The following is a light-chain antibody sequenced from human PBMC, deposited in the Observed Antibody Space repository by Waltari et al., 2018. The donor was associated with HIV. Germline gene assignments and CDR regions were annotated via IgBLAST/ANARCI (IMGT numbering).Light chain of an antibody. J-gene: IGLJ2*01. Sequence: SYELTQPPPLSVSPEQTARITCSGDAFPKHYAYWYQQKPGQAPVLIIYKDTERPSGIPERFSGSNSGTIATLTISGVQAEDEAAYYCQSADSSGIYEIFGGGTKVIVL. CDR3: QSADSSGIYEI. V-gene: IGLV3-25*03. CDR2: KDT. CDR1: AFPKHY.